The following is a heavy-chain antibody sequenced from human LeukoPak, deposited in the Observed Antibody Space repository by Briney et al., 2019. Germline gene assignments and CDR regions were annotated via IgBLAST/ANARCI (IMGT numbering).Heavy chain of an antibody. CDR1: GFTFSSYG. D-gene: IGHD4-17*01. CDR2: IWYDGSNK. J-gene: IGHJ3*02. CDR3: ARAPPGYGDYEVAFDI. V-gene: IGHV3-33*08. Sequence: PGGSLRLSCAASGFTFSSYGMHWVRQAPGKGLEWVAVIWYDGSNKYYADSVKGRFTISRDNSKNTLYLQMSSLRAEDTAVYYCARAPPGYGDYEVAFDIWGQGTMVTVSS.